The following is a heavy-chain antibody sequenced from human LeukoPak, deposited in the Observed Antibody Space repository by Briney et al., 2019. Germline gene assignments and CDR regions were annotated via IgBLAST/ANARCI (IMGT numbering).Heavy chain of an antibody. CDR2: INWNGGRT. CDR1: GFTFDDYG. V-gene: IGHV3-20*04. CDR3: AKAYSSGWSPFDY. Sequence: GGSLRLSCAASGFTFDDYGMSWVRQAPGKGLEWVSGINWNGGRTGYVDSVKGRFTISRDNAKNSLYLQMNSLRAEDTAVYYCAKAYSSGWSPFDYWGQGSLVTVSS. J-gene: IGHJ4*02. D-gene: IGHD6-19*01.